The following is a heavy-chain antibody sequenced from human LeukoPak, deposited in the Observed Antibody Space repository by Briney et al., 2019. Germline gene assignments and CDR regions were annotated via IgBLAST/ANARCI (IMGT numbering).Heavy chain of an antibody. J-gene: IGHJ3*02. Sequence: SETLSLTCTVSGGSISSFYWGWIRQPPGKGLEWMGNIYYSGSIGRTNYNPSLKSRVTISVDTSKNQLSLKMSSVTAADTAVYYCASYMMTVTTHAFHIWGQGTMVTVSS. CDR3: ASYMMTVTTHAFHI. CDR1: GGSISSFY. CDR2: IYYSGSIGRT. V-gene: IGHV4-59*01. D-gene: IGHD4-17*01.